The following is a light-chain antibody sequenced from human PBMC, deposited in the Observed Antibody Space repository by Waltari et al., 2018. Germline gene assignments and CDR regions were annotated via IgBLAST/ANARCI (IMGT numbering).Light chain of an antibody. J-gene: IGLJ3*02. V-gene: IGLV2-14*01. Sequence: QSALTQPASVSGSPGQSITISCTGTSGDIGNYKFVSWYQQEPGRAPKLIVYDVSQRPSGVSNRCSGSKSGNTASLTISGPQAEDEADYYCSSYTTASSWVFGGGTKLTVL. CDR2: DVS. CDR3: SSYTTASSWV. CDR1: SGDIGNYKF.